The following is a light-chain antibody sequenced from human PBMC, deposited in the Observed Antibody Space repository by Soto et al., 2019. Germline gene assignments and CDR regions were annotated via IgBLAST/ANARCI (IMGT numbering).Light chain of an antibody. CDR3: EEYGTSRN. Sequence: EIVLTQSPGTLSLFPVERATLSCRASQSLITRYLAWYQQKPGQAPRLLIYGASSSATGIPDRFSGSGSGTDFTLTISRLGAEDFVVYSGEEYGTSRNFGQETRLEIK. J-gene: IGKJ5*01. V-gene: IGKV3-20*01. CDR1: QSLITRY. CDR2: GAS.